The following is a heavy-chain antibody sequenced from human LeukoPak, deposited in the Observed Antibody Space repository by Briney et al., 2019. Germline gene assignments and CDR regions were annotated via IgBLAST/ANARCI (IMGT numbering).Heavy chain of an antibody. CDR3: ASSITIFGVVIGRNAFDI. CDR2: IYYSGST. Sequence: PSETPSLTCTVSGGSISSGDYYWSWIRPPPGKGLAWIGYIYYSGSTYYNPSLTSRVTISVDTSKNQFPLKLSSVTAADTAVYYCASSITIFGVVIGRNAFDIWGQGTMVTVSS. CDR1: GGSISSGDYY. V-gene: IGHV4-30-4*08. D-gene: IGHD3-3*01. J-gene: IGHJ3*02.